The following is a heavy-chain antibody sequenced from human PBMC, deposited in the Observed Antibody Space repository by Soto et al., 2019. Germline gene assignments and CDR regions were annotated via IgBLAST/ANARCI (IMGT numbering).Heavy chain of an antibody. D-gene: IGHD3-10*01. Sequence: QVQLQESGPGLVKPSQTLSLTCTVSGGSISSGGYYWSWIRQHPGKGLEWIGYIYYSGSTYYNPSXXXRVTISVDTSXXQXSXXLSSVTAADTAVYYCARDGENYGSGSYYPVGGMDVWGQGTTVTVSS. CDR2: IYYSGST. CDR3: ARDGENYGSGSYYPVGGMDV. J-gene: IGHJ6*02. CDR1: GGSISSGGYY. V-gene: IGHV4-31*03.